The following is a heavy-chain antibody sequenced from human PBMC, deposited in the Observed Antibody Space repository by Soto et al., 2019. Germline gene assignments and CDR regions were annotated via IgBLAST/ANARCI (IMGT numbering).Heavy chain of an antibody. J-gene: IGHJ3*02. CDR3: ARSVAGDSVAFDI. CDR2: IYYSGST. Sequence: SETLSLTCTVSGGSISSSSYYWGWIRQPPGKGLEWIGSIYYSGSTYYNPSLKSRVTISVDTSKNQFSLKLSSVTAADTAVYYCARSVAGDSVAFDIWGQGTMVTVSS. V-gene: IGHV4-39*01. D-gene: IGHD6-19*01. CDR1: GGSISSSSYY.